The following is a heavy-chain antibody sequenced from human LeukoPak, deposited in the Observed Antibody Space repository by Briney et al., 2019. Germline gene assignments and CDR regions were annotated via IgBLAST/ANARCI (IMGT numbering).Heavy chain of an antibody. CDR2: IYHSGST. CDR3: ARHGGYINAWLTKYWYFHF. D-gene: IGHD6-13*01. V-gene: IGHV4-38-2*01. Sequence: SETLSLTCAVSHYSISSGFYWGWIRQPPGKGLEWIGSIYHSGSTYYNSSLKSRVIISVDTSKNQFSLTLSSVTAGDTALYYCARHGGYINAWLTKYWYFHFWGRGTLVTVSS. CDR1: HYSISSGFY. J-gene: IGHJ2*01.